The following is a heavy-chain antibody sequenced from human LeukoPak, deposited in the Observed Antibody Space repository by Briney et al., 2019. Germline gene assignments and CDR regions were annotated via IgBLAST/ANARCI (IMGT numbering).Heavy chain of an antibody. V-gene: IGHV7-4-1*02. CDR3: AREFREWRDAFDM. CDR2: INTNTGDP. Sequence: ASVKVSCKTSGYTFTYYPINWVRQAPGQGLECMGWINTNTGDPTYAQGFTGRFVFSLDTSVSTAYLQISSLKTEDTAVYYCAREFREWRDAFDMWGQGTEVTVFS. CDR1: GYTFTYYP. D-gene: IGHD3-3*01. J-gene: IGHJ3*02.